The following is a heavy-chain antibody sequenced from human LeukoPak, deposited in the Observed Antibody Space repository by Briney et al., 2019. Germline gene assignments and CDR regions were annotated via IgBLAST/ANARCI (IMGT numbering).Heavy chain of an antibody. CDR2: IIPIFGTA. CDR3: AGEQAVYTDGASVDY. Sequence: ASVKVSCKASGGTFSSYAISWVRQAPGQGLEWMGRIIPIFGTANYAQKFQGRVTITTDESTSTAYMELSSLRSEDTAVYYCAGEQAVYTDGASVDYWGQGTLVTVSS. J-gene: IGHJ4*02. CDR1: GGTFSSYA. V-gene: IGHV1-69*05. D-gene: IGHD4/OR15-4a*01.